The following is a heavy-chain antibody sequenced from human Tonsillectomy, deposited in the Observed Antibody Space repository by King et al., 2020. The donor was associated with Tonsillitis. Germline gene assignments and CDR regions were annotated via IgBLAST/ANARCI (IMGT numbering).Heavy chain of an antibody. CDR3: ARELKYTSGWYTVDY. J-gene: IGHJ4*02. CDR1: GFTFSTYA. CDR2: IRPSGDRT. V-gene: IGHV3-23*04. Sequence: VQLVESGGALVQSGGSLRLSCAASGFTFSTYAISWVRQAPGKGLEWVSAIRPSGDRTYYADSVKGRFTISRDNSKNTLYVQMNSLRVEDTAVYYCARELKYTSGWYTVDYWGRGTLVTVSS. D-gene: IGHD6-19*01.